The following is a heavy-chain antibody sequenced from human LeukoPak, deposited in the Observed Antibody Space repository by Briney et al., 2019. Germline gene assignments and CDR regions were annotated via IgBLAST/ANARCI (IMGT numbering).Heavy chain of an antibody. CDR3: AKGGATGTYYLIDY. CDR2: ISGSGGST. CDR1: GFTFSSYA. V-gene: IGHV3-23*01. J-gene: IGHJ4*02. D-gene: IGHD3-10*01. Sequence: GGSLRLSCAASGFTFSSYAMSWVRQAPGKGLEWVSAISGSGGSTYYADSVKGRFTISRDNAKNSLYLQMNSPRPEDTALYYCAKGGATGTYYLIDYWGQGTLVTVSS.